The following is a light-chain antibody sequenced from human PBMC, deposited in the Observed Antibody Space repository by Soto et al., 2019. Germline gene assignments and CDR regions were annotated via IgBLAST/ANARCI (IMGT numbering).Light chain of an antibody. V-gene: IGLV2-23*01. Sequence: QSALTQPASVSGSPGQSSTIPCTGTSSEVGSYNLVSWFQQHPGKVPKLIIYEGTKRPSGVSDRFSGSKSGNTASLTISGLQAEDEADYYCYSYAGAYVYVFGTGTKVTVL. CDR1: SSEVGSYNL. CDR3: YSYAGAYVYV. J-gene: IGLJ1*01. CDR2: EGT.